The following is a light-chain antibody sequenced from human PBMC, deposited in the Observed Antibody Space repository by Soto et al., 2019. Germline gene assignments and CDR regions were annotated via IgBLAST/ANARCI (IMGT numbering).Light chain of an antibody. CDR1: SSGVGGYNY. CDR2: EVS. CDR3: SSYAGSNNYV. Sequence: QSVLTQPPSASVSPGQSVTISCTGTSSGVGGYNYVSWYQQHPGKAPKLMIYEVSKRPSGVPDRFSGSKSGNTASLTVSGLQAEDEADYYCSSYAGSNNYVFGTGTKVTVL. J-gene: IGLJ1*01. V-gene: IGLV2-8*01.